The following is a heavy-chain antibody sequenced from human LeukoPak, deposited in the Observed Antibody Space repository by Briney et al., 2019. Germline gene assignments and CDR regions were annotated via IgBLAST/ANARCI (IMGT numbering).Heavy chain of an antibody. Sequence: VASVKVSCKASGYTFTSYGIRWVRQAPGQGLEWMGWISAYNGNTNYAQKLQGRVTMTTDTSTSTAYMELRSLRSDDTAVYYCARAGYQIFGVVIPQIDYWGQGTLVTVSS. CDR2: ISAYNGNT. CDR3: ARAGYQIFGVVIPQIDY. V-gene: IGHV1-18*01. D-gene: IGHD3-3*01. J-gene: IGHJ4*02. CDR1: GYTFTSYG.